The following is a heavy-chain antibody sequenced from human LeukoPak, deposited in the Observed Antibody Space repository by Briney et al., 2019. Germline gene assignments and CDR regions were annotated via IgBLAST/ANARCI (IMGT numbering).Heavy chain of an antibody. J-gene: IGHJ4*02. CDR2: IGSNGVDT. CDR3: VRAYTTSGTYSEP. Sequence: GGSLRLSCTAAGFTFSTYAMGWARQAPGKGLEWVSGIGSNGVDTYYADSAKGRFTISRDNSKNTVYLQMNSLRAEDTALYYCVRAYTTSGTYSEPWGQGTLVTVSS. D-gene: IGHD1-1*01. V-gene: IGHV3-23*01. CDR1: GFTFSTYA.